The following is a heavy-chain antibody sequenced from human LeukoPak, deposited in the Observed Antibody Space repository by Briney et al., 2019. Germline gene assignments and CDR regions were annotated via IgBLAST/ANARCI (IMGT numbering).Heavy chain of an antibody. CDR2: INPNSGGT. Sequence: RASVKVSCKASGYTFTGYYMHWVRQAPGQGLEWMGWINPNSGGTNYAQKFQGRVTMTRDTSISTAYMELSRLRSDDTAVYYCARDGIAAAGRFDPWGQGTLVTVSS. CDR3: ARDGIAAAGRFDP. D-gene: IGHD6-13*01. CDR1: GYTFTGYY. J-gene: IGHJ5*02. V-gene: IGHV1-2*02.